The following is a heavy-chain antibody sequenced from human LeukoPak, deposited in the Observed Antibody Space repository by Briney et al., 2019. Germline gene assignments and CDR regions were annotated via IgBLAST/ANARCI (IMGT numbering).Heavy chain of an antibody. CDR1: GFTFDDYG. D-gene: IGHD2-15*01. Sequence: PGGSLRLSCAASGFTFDDYGMSWVRQAPGKGLEWVSGINWNGGSTGYADSVKGRFTISRDNAKNSLYLQMNSLRAEDTALYYCARGAPICRGGSCPRGYYYYYMEVWGKGPTVTVSS. J-gene: IGHJ6*03. CDR2: INWNGGST. V-gene: IGHV3-20*04. CDR3: ARGAPICRGGSCPRGYYYYYMEV.